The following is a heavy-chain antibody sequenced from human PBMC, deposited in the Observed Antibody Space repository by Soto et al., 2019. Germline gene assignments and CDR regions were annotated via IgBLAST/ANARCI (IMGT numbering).Heavy chain of an antibody. CDR1: GFTFSSYG. CDR3: AKGDYVDYVVACDI. Sequence: QVQLVESGGGVVQPGRSLRLSCAASGFTFSSYGMHWVRQAPGKGLEWVAVISYDGSNKYYADSVKGRFTISRDNSKNTLYLQMNSLRAEDTAVYYCAKGDYVDYVVACDIWCQGTMFTVSS. V-gene: IGHV3-30*18. J-gene: IGHJ3*02. CDR2: ISYDGSNK. D-gene: IGHD4-17*01.